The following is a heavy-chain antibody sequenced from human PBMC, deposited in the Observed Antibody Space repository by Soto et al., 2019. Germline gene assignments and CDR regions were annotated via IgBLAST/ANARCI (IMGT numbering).Heavy chain of an antibody. D-gene: IGHD3-10*01. Sequence: QSQTLSLTCAISGDSVSSNSAAWNWIRQSPSRGLEWLGRTYYRSKWYNDYAVSVKSRITINPDTSKNQFSLQLNSVTPEDTAVYYCAREEDRGWFGAPNFDYWGQGTLVTVSS. CDR3: AREEDRGWFGAPNFDY. CDR2: TYYRSKWYN. CDR1: GDSVSSNSAA. J-gene: IGHJ4*02. V-gene: IGHV6-1*01.